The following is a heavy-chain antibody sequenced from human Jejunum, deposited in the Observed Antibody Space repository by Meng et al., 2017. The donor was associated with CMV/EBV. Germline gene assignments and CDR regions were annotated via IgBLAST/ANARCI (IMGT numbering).Heavy chain of an antibody. V-gene: IGHV4-4*07. D-gene: IGHD3-22*01. CDR3: ARGESRGYYYFDY. Sequence: QVPLQGAGPGLVGPPETLSLTCTVSGDSISNYFWSWIRQPAGKKLEWIGRFSPGGNINYIPSLKGRLTMSVDTSNNQIFLNVSSVTAADTALYYCARGESRGYYYFDYWGQGILVTVSS. CDR1: GDSISNYF. J-gene: IGHJ4*02. CDR2: FSPGGNI.